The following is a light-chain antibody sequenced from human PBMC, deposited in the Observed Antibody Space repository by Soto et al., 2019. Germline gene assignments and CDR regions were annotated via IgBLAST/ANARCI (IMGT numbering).Light chain of an antibody. CDR3: QQHDSYPLA. CDR1: QSIGDS. CDR2: AAS. J-gene: IGKJ4*01. Sequence: IPMTQSPCTLSAPLGDRVTITCRASQSIGDSLGWYQQKPGQAPKLLIYAASSMDTGIPYRFSGSGSGTDFTLTISRLEPEDFAFYYCQQHDSYPLAFGGGTKVDIK. V-gene: IGKV1-17*01.